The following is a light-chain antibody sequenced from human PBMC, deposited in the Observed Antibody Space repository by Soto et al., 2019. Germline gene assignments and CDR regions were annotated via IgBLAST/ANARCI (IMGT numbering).Light chain of an antibody. CDR1: SSDVGGYNY. J-gene: IGLJ1*01. CDR3: SSYTSSSSYV. V-gene: IGLV2-14*01. CDR2: DVS. Sequence: QSALTQPASVSGSPGQSITISCTGTSSDVGGYNYVSWYQQHPGKAPKLMIYDVSNRPSGVSNRFSGSKSGNRASLTISGLQAEDEADYYCSSYTSSSSYVFGIGTKVTVL.